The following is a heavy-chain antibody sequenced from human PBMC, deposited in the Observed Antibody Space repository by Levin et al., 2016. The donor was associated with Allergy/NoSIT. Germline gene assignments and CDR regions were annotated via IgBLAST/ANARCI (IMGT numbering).Heavy chain of an antibody. CDR1: GYSISSDDF. V-gene: IGHV4-38-2*01. J-gene: IGHJ6*02. CDR3: ARQTGYSSGWSRIRHSYHGTDV. Sequence: GSLRLSCAVSGYSISSDDFWGWIRQPPGKGLEWIGSIYHSGITYYNPSLKSRVTMSVDTSKNQFSLKLRSVSAADTGVYYCARQTGYSSGWSRIRHSYHGTDVWGQGTTAIVSS. CDR2: IYHSGIT. D-gene: IGHD6-19*01.